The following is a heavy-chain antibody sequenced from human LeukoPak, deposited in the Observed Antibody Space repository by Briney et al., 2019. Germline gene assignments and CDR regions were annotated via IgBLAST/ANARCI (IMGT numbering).Heavy chain of an antibody. V-gene: IGHV3-21*04. Sequence: GGSLRLSCAASGFTFSSFNMNWVRQAPGKGLEWVSSISSSSSYIYYADSVKGRFTISRDNAKNSLYLQMNSLRAEDTAAYYCARDDQQQLFDYWGQGTLVTVSS. CDR2: ISSSSSYI. CDR3: ARDDQQQLFDY. CDR1: GFTFSSFN. D-gene: IGHD6-13*01. J-gene: IGHJ4*02.